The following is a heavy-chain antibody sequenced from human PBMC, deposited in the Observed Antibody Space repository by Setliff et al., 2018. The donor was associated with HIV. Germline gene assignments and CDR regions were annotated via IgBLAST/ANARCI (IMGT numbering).Heavy chain of an antibody. CDR2: IYPGDSDT. CDR1: GYSFTSYW. V-gene: IGHV5-51*01. CDR3: ARQEHYGSGTYMYYFDY. Sequence: GESLKISCKGSGYSFTSYWVGWVRQMPGKGLEWMGIIYPGDSDTRYSPSFQGQVTISADKSTSTAYLQWSDLEASDTAMYYCARQEHYGSGTYMYYFDYWGQGTLVTVSS. D-gene: IGHD3-10*01. J-gene: IGHJ4*02.